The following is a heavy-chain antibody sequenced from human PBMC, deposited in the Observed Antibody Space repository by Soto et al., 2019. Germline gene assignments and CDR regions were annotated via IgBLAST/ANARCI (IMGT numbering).Heavy chain of an antibody. J-gene: IGHJ4*02. CDR1: GYTFTGYG. CDR2: ISAYSGDT. V-gene: IGHV1-18*01. CDR3: ARDIQSTLFGVVPEDF. D-gene: IGHD3-3*01. Sequence: ASVKVSCKASGYTFTGYGFSWVRQAPGQGLEWMGWISAYSGDTNYARKFQGRVTLTTDTSSTTAYMELRSLRSDDTAVYYCARDIQSTLFGVVPEDFWGQGTLVTVSS.